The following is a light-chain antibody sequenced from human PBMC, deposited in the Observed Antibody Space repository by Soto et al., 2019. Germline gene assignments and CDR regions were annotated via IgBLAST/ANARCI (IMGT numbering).Light chain of an antibody. V-gene: IGKV3-11*01. CDR2: DAS. Sequence: EIVLTQSPATLSLSPGERATLSCRASQSVSTYLAWFQQKPGQAPRLLISDASNRATGIPARFSGSGSRTDFTLTISSLEPEDFAVYYCQQRTNWPSITFGQGTRLEIK. CDR3: QQRTNWPSIT. CDR1: QSVSTY. J-gene: IGKJ5*01.